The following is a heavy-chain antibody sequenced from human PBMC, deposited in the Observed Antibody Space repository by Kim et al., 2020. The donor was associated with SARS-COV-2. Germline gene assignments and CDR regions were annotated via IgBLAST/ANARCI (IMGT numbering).Heavy chain of an antibody. V-gene: IGHV1-69*04. D-gene: IGHD3-10*01. J-gene: IGHJ5*02. Sequence: SVKVSCKASGGTFSSYTISWVRQAPGQGLEWMGRIIPILGIANYAQKFQGRVTITADKSTSTAYMELSSLRSEDTAVYYCARDLREGESHWFDPWGQGTLVTVSS. CDR1: GGTFSSYT. CDR3: ARDLREGESHWFDP. CDR2: IIPILGIA.